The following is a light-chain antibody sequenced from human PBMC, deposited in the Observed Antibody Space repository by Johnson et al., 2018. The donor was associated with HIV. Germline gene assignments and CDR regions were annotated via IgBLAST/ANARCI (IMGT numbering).Light chain of an antibody. J-gene: IGLJ1*01. CDR2: ENN. V-gene: IGLV1-51*02. Sequence: HSVLTQPPSVSAAPGQKVTISCSGSSSNIGNNYVSWYQQLPGTAPKLLIYENNKRPSGIPDRFSGSKSGTSATLGITGLQTGDEADYYCGTWDSSLGAHYVFGSGTEVTVL. CDR3: GTWDSSLGAHYV. CDR1: SSNIGNNY.